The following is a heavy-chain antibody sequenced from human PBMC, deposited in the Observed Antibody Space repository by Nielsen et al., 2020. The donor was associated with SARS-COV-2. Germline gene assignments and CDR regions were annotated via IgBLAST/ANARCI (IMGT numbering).Heavy chain of an antibody. Sequence: WIRQPPGKGLEWIGYIYYNGGTNYNPSLKSRVTILIDTSKKQFSLRLKSVTAADTGVYYCASGNYYPPSYWGQGTLVTVSS. CDR3: ASGNYYPPSY. J-gene: IGHJ4*02. V-gene: IGHV4-59*01. D-gene: IGHD1-26*01. CDR2: IYYNGGT.